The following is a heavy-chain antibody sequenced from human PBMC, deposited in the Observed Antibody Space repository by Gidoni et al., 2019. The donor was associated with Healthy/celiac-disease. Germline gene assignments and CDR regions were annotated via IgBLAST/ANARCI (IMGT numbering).Heavy chain of an antibody. CDR1: GFTFSSYA. J-gene: IGHJ3*02. CDR3: AKGYYYDSSGYYPIGAFDI. Sequence: EVQLLESGGGLVQPGGSLRLSCAASGFTFSSYAMSWVGQAPGKGLELVSAISGSGGSTYYADSVKGRFTISRDNSKNTLYLQMNSLRAEDTAVYYCAKGYYYDSSGYYPIGAFDIWGQGTMVTVSS. D-gene: IGHD3-22*01. CDR2: ISGSGGST. V-gene: IGHV3-23*01.